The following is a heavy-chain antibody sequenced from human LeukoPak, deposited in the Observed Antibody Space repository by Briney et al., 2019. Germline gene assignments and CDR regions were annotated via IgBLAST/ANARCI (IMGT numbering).Heavy chain of an antibody. CDR2: IKPNSRGT. CDR1: GYTFTGYY. V-gene: IGHV1-2*02. CDR3: ARQSPLAYYMDV. J-gene: IGHJ6*03. Sequence: ASVKVSCKASGYTFTGYYMHWVRQAPGQGLEWMGWIKPNSRGTNYAQKVQGRVTITRDTSISTAYMELSRLRSDDTAVYYCARQSPLAYYMDVWGKGTTVTVSS.